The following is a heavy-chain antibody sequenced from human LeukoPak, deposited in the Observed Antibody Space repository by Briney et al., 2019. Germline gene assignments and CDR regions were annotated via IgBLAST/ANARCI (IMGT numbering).Heavy chain of an antibody. CDR3: ARLGGYDFWSGRGPLGYFDY. Sequence: ASVNVSFTASGYTFTMYAMNWVRQAPGQGREWMGWINTNTGNPTYTQGFTGRFVFSLDTSVSTAYLQISSLKAEDTAVYYCARLGGYDFWSGRGPLGYFDYWGQGTLVTVSS. D-gene: IGHD3-3*01. CDR2: INTNTGNP. V-gene: IGHV7-4-1*02. J-gene: IGHJ4*02. CDR1: GYTFTMYA.